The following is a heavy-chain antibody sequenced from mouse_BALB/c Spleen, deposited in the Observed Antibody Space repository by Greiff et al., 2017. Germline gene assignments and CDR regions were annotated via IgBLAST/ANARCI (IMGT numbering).Heavy chain of an antibody. D-gene: IGHD4-1*01. CDR3: ARQEALTGWFDY. V-gene: IGHV5-9-3*01. Sequence: EVQLVESGGGLVKPGGSLKLSCAASGFTFSSYAMSWVRQTPEKRLDWVATISSGGSYTYYPDSVKGRFTISRDNAKNTLYLQMSSLRSEDTAMYYCARQEALTGWFDYWGQGTTLTVSS. J-gene: IGHJ2*01. CDR2: ISSGGSYT. CDR1: GFTFSSYA.